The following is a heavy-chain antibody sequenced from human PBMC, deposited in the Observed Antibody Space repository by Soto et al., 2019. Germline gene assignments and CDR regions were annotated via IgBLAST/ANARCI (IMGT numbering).Heavy chain of an antibody. J-gene: IGHJ4*02. CDR2: IYYSGST. CDR1: GGSISSTNYYY. CDR3: ARHSSGWPFDY. Sequence: QLQLQESGPGLVKPSETLSLTCTVSGGSISSTNYYYWGWIRQPPGKGREWIGSIYYSGSTFYDPSLRSRVTISVDTSKNQFSLKLSSVTAADTAIYYCARHSSGWPFDYWGQGTLVTVSS. D-gene: IGHD6-19*01. V-gene: IGHV4-39*01.